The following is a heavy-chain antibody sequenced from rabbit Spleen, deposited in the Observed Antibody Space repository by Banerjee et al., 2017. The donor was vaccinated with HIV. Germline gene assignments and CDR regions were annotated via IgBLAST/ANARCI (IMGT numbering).Heavy chain of an antibody. D-gene: IGHD2-1*01. J-gene: IGHJ4*01. CDR3: ARGSAAMTMVITGYYLGL. CDR1: GFSFSSSYD. V-gene: IGHV1S45*01. Sequence: QEQLVESGGGLVTPGASLTLTCTASGFSFSSSYDMCWVRQAPGKGLEWIGCIYTDSSGSTYYASWAKGRFTISKTSSTTVTLEMTSLTDADTATYFCARGSAAMTMVITGYYLGLWGPGTLVTVS. CDR2: IYTDSSGST.